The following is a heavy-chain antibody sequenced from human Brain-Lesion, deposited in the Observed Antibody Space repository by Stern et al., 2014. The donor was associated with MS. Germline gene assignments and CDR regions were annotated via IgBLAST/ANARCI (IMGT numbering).Heavy chain of an antibody. J-gene: IGHJ4*02. V-gene: IGHV4-4*02. CDR2: SDHSGST. CDR3: ARFPASRPHVFDS. Sequence: VQLVESGPGLVKPSGTLSLTCAVSGGSISSSNWWSWVRQSPGKGLEWIGGSDHSGSTIYHPSPQSRVTVSGGKSTNRFSLNLRSLTAADTAVYFCARFPASRPHVFDSWGQGTLVTVSS. CDR1: GGSISSSNW. D-gene: IGHD6-13*01.